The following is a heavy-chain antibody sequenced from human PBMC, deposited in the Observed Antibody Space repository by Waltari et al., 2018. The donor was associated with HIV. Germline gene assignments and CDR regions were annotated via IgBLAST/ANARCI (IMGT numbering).Heavy chain of an antibody. V-gene: IGHV1-8*01. CDR2: MNPNRGNT. Sequence: QVQLVQSGAEVKKPGASVKVSCKASGYTFTSYDINWVRQATGQGVECMVWMNPNRGNTGYAQKFQGRVTMTRNTSISTAYMELSSLRSEDTAVYYCARGAGHFDWFRREEDYFDYWRQGTLVTVSS. D-gene: IGHD3-9*01. J-gene: IGHJ4*02. CDR3: ARGAGHFDWFRREEDYFDY. CDR1: GYTFTSYD.